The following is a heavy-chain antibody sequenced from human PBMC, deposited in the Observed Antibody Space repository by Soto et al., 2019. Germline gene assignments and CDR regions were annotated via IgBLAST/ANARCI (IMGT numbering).Heavy chain of an antibody. CDR2: ISSSSSTI. V-gene: IGHV3-48*02. J-gene: IGHJ4*02. D-gene: IGHD6-25*01. CDR3: AIRSGLLLFDY. CDR1: AFNFSSYS. Sequence: EVQLVESGGGLVQPGGSLRLSCAASAFNFSSYSMNWVRQAPEKGLEWVSYISSSSSTIYYADSVKGRFTISRDNAKNSLYLQMNSLRDVDTAVYYCAIRSGLLLFDYWGQGTLVTVSS.